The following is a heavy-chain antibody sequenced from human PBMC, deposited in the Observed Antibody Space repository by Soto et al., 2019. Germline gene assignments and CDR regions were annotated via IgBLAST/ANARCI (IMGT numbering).Heavy chain of an antibody. V-gene: IGHV4-61*01. CDR2: IYYSGGT. J-gene: IGHJ6*02. D-gene: IGHD3-3*01. CDR3: ARGDPYYDFWSGTFDYYYGMDV. CDR1: GGSVSSGSYY. Sequence: SETLSLTCTVSGGSVSSGSYYWSWIRQPPGKGLEWIGYIYYSGGTNYNPSLKSRVTISVDTSKNQFSLKLSSVTAADTAVYYCARGDPYYDFWSGTFDYYYGMDVWGQGTTVTVS.